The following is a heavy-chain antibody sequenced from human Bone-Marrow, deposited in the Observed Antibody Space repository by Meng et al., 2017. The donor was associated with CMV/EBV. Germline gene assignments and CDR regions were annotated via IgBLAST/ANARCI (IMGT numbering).Heavy chain of an antibody. CDR2: ISYDGINK. D-gene: IGHD6-13*01. CDR3: AKDQRDAGIGSWTCWSHGMDV. CDR1: RFTFSNYA. V-gene: IGHV3-30-3*01. Sequence: GESLKISCAASRFTFSNYAMQWVRPAPGKGLEWVALISYDGINKYYAESVRGRFTISRDNSKNTLWLQMNSLTVEHTAVYYCAKDQRDAGIGSWTCWSHGMDVWGQGATVTVSS. J-gene: IGHJ6*02.